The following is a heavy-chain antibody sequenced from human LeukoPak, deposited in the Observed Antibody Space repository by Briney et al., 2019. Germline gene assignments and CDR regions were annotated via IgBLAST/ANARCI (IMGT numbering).Heavy chain of an antibody. CDR3: ARNLYASSRFAFDS. Sequence: GGSLRLSCVASGFTFSSYEMNWVRQTAGEGLEWISYITSRGSTIYYADSVKGRFTISRGNTKNSLYLQMDSLRAEDAAIYYCARNLYASSRFAFDSWGRGTLVTVSS. CDR1: GFTFSSYE. J-gene: IGHJ4*02. CDR2: ITSRGSTI. D-gene: IGHD2/OR15-2a*01. V-gene: IGHV3-48*03.